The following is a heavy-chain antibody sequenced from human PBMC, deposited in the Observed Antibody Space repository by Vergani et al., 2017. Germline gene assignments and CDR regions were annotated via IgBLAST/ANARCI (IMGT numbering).Heavy chain of an antibody. Sequence: EVQLVESGGGLIQPGGSLRLSCAASGFTVSSNYMSWVRQAPGKGLEWVSVIYSGGSPSYADSVKGRFTISRDNSKNTLYLHMNSLRAEDTAVYYCARDPPYSSWGQGTLVTVSS. D-gene: IGHD6-19*01. V-gene: IGHV3-53*01. CDR1: GFTVSSNY. CDR3: ARDPPYSS. J-gene: IGHJ4*02. CDR2: IYSGGSP.